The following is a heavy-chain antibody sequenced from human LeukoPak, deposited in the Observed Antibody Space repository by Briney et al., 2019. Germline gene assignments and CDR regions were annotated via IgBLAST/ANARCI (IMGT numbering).Heavy chain of an antibody. V-gene: IGHV3-30-3*01. CDR2: ISYDGSNK. CDR1: GFTFSSYA. Sequence: GGSLRLSCAASGFTFSSYAMHWVRQAPGKGLEWVAVISYDGSNKYYADSVKGRFTISRDNSKNTLYLQMNSLRAEDTAVYYCARDCEYAFDIWGQGTMVTVSS. CDR3: ARDCEYAFDI. D-gene: IGHD2-21*01. J-gene: IGHJ3*02.